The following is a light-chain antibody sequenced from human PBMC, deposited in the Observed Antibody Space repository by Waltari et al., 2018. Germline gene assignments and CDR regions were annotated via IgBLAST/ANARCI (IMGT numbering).Light chain of an antibody. CDR2: EVS. Sequence: QSALTQPASVSGSPGQSITISCTGTSSDVGGYNYISWYQQHPGKAPKLVIHEVSNRPSGVSNRFSGSKSGNTASLTISGLQGEDEADYHCSSYSSITTLVFGTGTKVTVL. J-gene: IGLJ1*01. V-gene: IGLV2-14*01. CDR3: SSYSSITTLV. CDR1: SSDVGGYNY.